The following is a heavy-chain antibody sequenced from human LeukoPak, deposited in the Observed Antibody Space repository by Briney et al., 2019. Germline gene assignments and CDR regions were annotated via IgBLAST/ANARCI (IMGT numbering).Heavy chain of an antibody. D-gene: IGHD3-10*01. CDR2: IYYSGST. J-gene: IGHJ5*02. CDR1: GASISSYY. V-gene: IGHV4-59*01. CDR3: ARDPWYYYGSGSYYP. Sequence: SETLSLTCTVSGASISSYYWSWIRQPPGKGLEWIGYIYYSGSTNYNPSLKSRVTISVDTSKNQFSLKLSSVTAADTAVYYCARDPWYYYGSGSYYPWGQGTLVTVSS.